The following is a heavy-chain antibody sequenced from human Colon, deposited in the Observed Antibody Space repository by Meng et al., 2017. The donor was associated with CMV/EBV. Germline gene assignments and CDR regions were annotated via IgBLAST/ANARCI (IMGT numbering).Heavy chain of an antibody. V-gene: IGHV1-8*01. J-gene: IGHJ5*02. CDR2: MNPNSGET. D-gene: IGHD3-16*01. CDR1: GYPFTNYK. Sequence: ASVKVSCKASGYPFTNYKINWVRQATGQGLEWMGWMNPNSGETGFARKFQGRITMTRDNSISTAYLELTTLKSEDTAVYYCAKTLEGGRSDPWGQGTLVTVSS. CDR3: AKTLEGGRSDP.